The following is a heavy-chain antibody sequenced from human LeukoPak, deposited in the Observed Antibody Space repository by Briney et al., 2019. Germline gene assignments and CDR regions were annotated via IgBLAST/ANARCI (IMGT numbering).Heavy chain of an antibody. CDR3: ARALDHNAYEVYFGS. J-gene: IGHJ4*02. CDR1: GGSISSCFYY. CDR2: IYTRGNT. V-gene: IGHV4-61*02. D-gene: IGHD3-16*01. Sequence: MPSEPLSLTSTASGGSISSCFYYWSWIRQTAGKGLEWIGRIYTRGNTNYNPSLKSRVTISIDRSKNQFSLELISVTAADTAVYFCARALDHNAYEVYFGSWGQRTLVTVS.